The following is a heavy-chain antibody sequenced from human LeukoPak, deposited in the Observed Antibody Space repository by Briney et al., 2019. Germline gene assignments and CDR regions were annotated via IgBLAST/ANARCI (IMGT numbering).Heavy chain of an antibody. D-gene: IGHD6-13*01. CDR2: ISTSAATI. Sequence: PGGSLRLSCAASGFIFRNYEMNWVRQAPGKGLEWIAYISTSAATIYYADSVKGRFTNSRDNAKSSLYLQMNTLRADDTAAYYCARGASSGWSLFDYWGQGNLVTVSS. J-gene: IGHJ4*02. CDR3: ARGASSGWSLFDY. CDR1: GFIFRNYE. V-gene: IGHV3-48*03.